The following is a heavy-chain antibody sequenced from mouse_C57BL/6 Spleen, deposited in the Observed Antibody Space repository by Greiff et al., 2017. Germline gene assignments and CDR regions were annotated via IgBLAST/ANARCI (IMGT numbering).Heavy chain of an antibody. CDR2: ISSGSSNI. Sequence: EVKLVESGGGLVKPGGSLKLSCAASGFTFSDYGMHWVRQAPEKGLEWVAYISSGSSNIYYADTVKGRFTITRDNAKNTLYLQRTSLRSEDTAMYYCARRGITTVVSNAMDYWGQGTSVTVSS. CDR1: GFTFSDYG. J-gene: IGHJ4*01. CDR3: ARRGITTVVSNAMDY. V-gene: IGHV5-17*01. D-gene: IGHD1-1*01.